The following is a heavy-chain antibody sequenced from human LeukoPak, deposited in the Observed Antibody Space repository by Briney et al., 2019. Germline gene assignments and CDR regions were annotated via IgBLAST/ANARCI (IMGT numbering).Heavy chain of an antibody. V-gene: IGHV3-33*07. CDR1: GFTFSRYG. CDR3: ARPPFRGYSYGRYYFDY. CDR2: ICYDGRNK. J-gene: IGHJ4*02. Sequence: GGSLRLSCAASGFTFSRYGMDWVRQPAGRGVEWVAVICYDGRNKYYADSVKGRFTFSRDNSKNTLYLQMNSLRAEDTAVYYCARPPFRGYSYGRYYFDYWGQGTLVTGSS. D-gene: IGHD5-18*01.